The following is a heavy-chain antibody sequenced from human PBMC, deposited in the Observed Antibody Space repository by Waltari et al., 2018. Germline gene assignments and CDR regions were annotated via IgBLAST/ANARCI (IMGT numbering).Heavy chain of an antibody. CDR3: ARGGAARVFYYHGMDV. V-gene: IGHV5-51*01. CDR2: IYPGDADT. D-gene: IGHD6-6*01. Sequence: EVQLVQSGAEVKKPGESLKISCKGSGYSFTSYWIGWVRQLPGKGLGWMGSIYPGDADTRYSPYFQGQVTISADKAISTADLQWSSLKASDTAMYYCARGGAARVFYYHGMDVWGQGTTVTVSS. CDR1: GYSFTSYW. J-gene: IGHJ6*02.